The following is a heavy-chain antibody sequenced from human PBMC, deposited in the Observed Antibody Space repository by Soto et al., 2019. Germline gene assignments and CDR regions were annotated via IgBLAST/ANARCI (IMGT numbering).Heavy chain of an antibody. V-gene: IGHV4-59*01. Sequence: SETLSLTCTVSGGSISSYYWSWIRQPPGKGLEWIGYIYYSGSTNYNPSLKSRVTISVDTSKNQFSLKLSSVTAADTAVYYCASSVVVITPYYFDYWGQEPWSPSPQ. D-gene: IGHD3-22*01. J-gene: IGHJ4*01. CDR2: IYYSGST. CDR3: ASSVVVITPYYFDY. CDR1: GGSISSYY.